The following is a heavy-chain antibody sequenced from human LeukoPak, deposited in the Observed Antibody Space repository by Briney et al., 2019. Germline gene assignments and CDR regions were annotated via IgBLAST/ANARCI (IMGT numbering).Heavy chain of an antibody. CDR1: GYTFTAYY. CDR2: VSPNNGGT. J-gene: IGHJ4*02. D-gene: IGHD3-16*01. CDR3: ARSDVLYASQGEARYFNH. V-gene: IGHV1-2*02. Sequence: ASVKVSCKASGYTFTAYYIHWVRQAPGQRLEWMGWVSPNNGGTNYAQKLQGRVTMTRDTSISTLYMDLSSLRSDDTAVYYCARSDVLYASQGEARYFNHWGQGTLVTVSS.